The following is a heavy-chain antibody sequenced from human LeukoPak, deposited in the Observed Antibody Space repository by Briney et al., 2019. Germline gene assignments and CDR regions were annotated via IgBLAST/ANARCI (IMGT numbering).Heavy chain of an antibody. CDR3: ARDHYDFWSGYYIFDY. CDR2: ISSSSSTI. Sequence: GGSLRLSCAASGFTLSSYSMNWFRQAPGKGLEWVSYISSSSSTIYYADSVKGRFTISRDNAKNSLYLQMNSLRAEDTAVYYCARDHYDFWSGYYIFDYWGQGTLVTVSS. V-gene: IGHV3-48*01. D-gene: IGHD3-3*01. J-gene: IGHJ4*02. CDR1: GFTLSSYS.